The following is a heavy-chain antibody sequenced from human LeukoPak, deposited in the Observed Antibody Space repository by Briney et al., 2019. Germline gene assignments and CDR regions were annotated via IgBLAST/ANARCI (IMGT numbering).Heavy chain of an antibody. D-gene: IGHD3-10*01. CDR2: INHSGNT. CDR3: ASRRGVRGTFDY. Sequence: SETLSLTCAVYGGSFSGYYWSWIRQPPGKGLEWIGEINHSGNTNYNPSLKSRVTISVDTSKNQFSLKLSSVTAADTAVYYCASRRGVRGTFDYWGQGTLVTVSS. V-gene: IGHV4-34*01. J-gene: IGHJ4*02. CDR1: GGSFSGYY.